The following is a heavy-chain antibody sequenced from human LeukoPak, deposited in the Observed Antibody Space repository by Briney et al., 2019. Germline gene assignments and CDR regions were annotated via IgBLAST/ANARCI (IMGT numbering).Heavy chain of an antibody. Sequence: GGSVRLSCAASGFTFSYYWMSWVRQAPGKGLEWVANIKQDGSEEYYVDSVKGRFTISRDNAKNSLYLQMNSLRAEDTAVYYCASKGCTGGNCKHYFDYWGQGTLVTVAS. J-gene: IGHJ4*02. D-gene: IGHD2-8*02. CDR1: GFTFSYYW. CDR2: IKQDGSEE. CDR3: ASKGCTGGNCKHYFDY. V-gene: IGHV3-7*03.